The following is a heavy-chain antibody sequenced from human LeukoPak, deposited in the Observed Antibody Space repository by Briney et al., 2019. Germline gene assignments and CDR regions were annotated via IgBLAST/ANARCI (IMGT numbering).Heavy chain of an antibody. V-gene: IGHV4-30-2*01. CDR1: GGSISSGGYS. CDR2: IYHSGST. CDR3: ARAYDFWSGYSFGY. D-gene: IGHD3-3*01. Sequence: SETLSLTRAVSGGSISSGGYSWSWIRQPPGKGLEWTGYIYHSGSTYYNPSLKSRVTISVDRSKNQFSLKLSSVTAADTAVYYCARAYDFWSGYSFGYWGQGTLVTVSS. J-gene: IGHJ4*02.